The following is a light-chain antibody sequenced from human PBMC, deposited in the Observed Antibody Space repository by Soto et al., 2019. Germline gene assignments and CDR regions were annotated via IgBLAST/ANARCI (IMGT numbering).Light chain of an antibody. CDR3: STWDASLSGRV. CDR1: SSNIGGNS. Sequence: QSVMTQPPSVSAAPGQKVTISCSGSSSNIGGNSVSWYQQLPGTAPKLLIYDDNKRPSGIPDRVSGSKSGTSASLAISGLRSEDEADYYCSTWDASLSGRVFGGGTKLTVL. CDR2: DDN. J-gene: IGLJ3*02. V-gene: IGLV1-51*01.